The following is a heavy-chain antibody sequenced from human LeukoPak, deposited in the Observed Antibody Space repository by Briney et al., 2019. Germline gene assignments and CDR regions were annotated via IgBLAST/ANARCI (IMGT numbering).Heavy chain of an antibody. CDR3: ARFKGNYGDYPDAFDI. CDR2: IYYSGST. V-gene: IGHV4-59*01. J-gene: IGHJ3*02. CDR1: GGSISSYC. Sequence: PSETLSLTCTVSGGSISSYCWSWIWQPPGKGLEWIGYIYYSGSTNYNPSLKSRVIISVDTSKNQFSLKLSSVTAADTAVYYCARFKGNYGDYPDAFDIWGQGTMVTVSS. D-gene: IGHD4-17*01.